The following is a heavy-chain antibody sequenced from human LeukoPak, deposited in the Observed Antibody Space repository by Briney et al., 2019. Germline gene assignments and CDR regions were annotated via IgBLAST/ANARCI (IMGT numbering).Heavy chain of an antibody. D-gene: IGHD1-26*01. J-gene: IGHJ4*02. CDR2: INPNSGGT. V-gene: IGHV1-2*02. CDR3: ARDPVVGALGGYFDY. Sequence: GASVKVSCKASGYTFSGYYIHWVRQAPGQGLEWMGWINPNSGGTNYAQKFQGRVTMTRDTSISTAYLELSRLRSDDTAVYFCARDPVVGALGGYFDYWGRGTLVTVSS. CDR1: GYTFSGYY.